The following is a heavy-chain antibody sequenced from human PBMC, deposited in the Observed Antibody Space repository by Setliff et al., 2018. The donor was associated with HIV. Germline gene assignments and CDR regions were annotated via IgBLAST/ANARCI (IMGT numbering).Heavy chain of an antibody. V-gene: IGHV4-59*01. J-gene: IGHJ6*03. Sequence: TSETLSLTCTVSGGSISSFYWSWVRQPPGKGLEWIGYIYHTGRTNSNPSLKSRATISIDTSKNQFSLQLTSVTAADTAVYYCARGGIGAAGSDYHMDVWGKGTTVTVSS. CDR2: IYHTGRT. D-gene: IGHD3-16*01. CDR1: GGSISSFY. CDR3: ARGGIGAAGSDYHMDV.